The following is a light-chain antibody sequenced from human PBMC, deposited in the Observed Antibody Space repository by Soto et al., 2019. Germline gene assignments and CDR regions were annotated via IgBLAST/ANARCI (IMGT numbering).Light chain of an antibody. CDR2: GAS. CDR1: QSVSSSF. CDR3: HQYGSSPAT. Sequence: EVVMTQSPATLSVSPGEGATLSCRASQSVSSSFLAWYQQKPGQAPRLLVYGASSRATGIPDRFSGSGSGTDFTLTISRLEPEDFAVYYCHQYGSSPATFGQGTKVDI. J-gene: IGKJ1*01. V-gene: IGKV3-20*01.